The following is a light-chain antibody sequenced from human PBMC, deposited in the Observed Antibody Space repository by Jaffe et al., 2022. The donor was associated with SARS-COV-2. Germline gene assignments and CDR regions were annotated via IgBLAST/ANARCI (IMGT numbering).Light chain of an antibody. CDR1: SSDVGGCKC. Sequence: QSALTQPASVSGSPGQSITISCTGTSSDVGGCKCVSWYQQHPGKTPKLMIYEVTNRPSGVPDRFSGSKSGNTASLSISGLQAEDEADYYCCAFTGSSWVFGGGTKLTVL. J-gene: IGLJ3*02. CDR3: CAFTGSSWV. V-gene: IGLV2-14*01. CDR2: EVT.